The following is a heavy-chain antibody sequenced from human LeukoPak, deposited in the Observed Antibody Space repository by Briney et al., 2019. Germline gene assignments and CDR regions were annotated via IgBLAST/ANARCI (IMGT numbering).Heavy chain of an antibody. CDR1: GVSIRSGESY. V-gene: IGHV4-30-4*01. CDR2: VSSSGTT. J-gene: IGHJ4*02. D-gene: IGHD2-8*02. CDR3: SRSTGGLDS. Sequence: SETLSLTCTVSGVSIRSGESYWGWIRQPPGKGLEWIACVSSSGTTYYNPSLKSRVSISLDTSGNQLSLKLSSATAADTAVYYCSRSTGGLDSWGQGTLVSVSS.